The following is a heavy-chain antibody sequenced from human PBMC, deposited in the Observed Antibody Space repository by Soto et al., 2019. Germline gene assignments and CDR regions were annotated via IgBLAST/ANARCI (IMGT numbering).Heavy chain of an antibody. J-gene: IGHJ4*02. D-gene: IGHD3-3*01. V-gene: IGHV4-61*01. Sequence: SETLSLTCTVSGGSVSSGSYYWSWIRQPPGKGLEWIGYIYYSGSTNYNPSLKSRVTISVDTSKNQFSLKLNSVTAADTAVYYCARVPSDFWIGYYSDYWGQGTLVTVSS. CDR3: ARVPSDFWIGYYSDY. CDR2: IYYSGST. CDR1: GGSVSSGSYY.